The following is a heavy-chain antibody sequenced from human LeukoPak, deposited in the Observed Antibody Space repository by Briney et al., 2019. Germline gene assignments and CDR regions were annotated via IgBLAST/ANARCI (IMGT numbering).Heavy chain of an antibody. CDR3: ASGGGYYDILTGYLLEYFDY. J-gene: IGHJ4*02. D-gene: IGHD3-9*01. CDR1: GFTVSSNY. Sequence: GGSLRLSCAASGFTVSSNYMSWVRQAPGKGLEWVSVIYSGGSTYYADSVKDRFTISRDNSKNTLYLQVNSLRAEDTAVYYCASGGGYYDILTGYLLEYFDYWGQGTLVTVSS. V-gene: IGHV3-53*01. CDR2: IYSGGST.